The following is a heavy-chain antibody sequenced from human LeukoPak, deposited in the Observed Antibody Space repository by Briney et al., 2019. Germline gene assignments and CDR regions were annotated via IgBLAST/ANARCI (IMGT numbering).Heavy chain of an antibody. CDR2: IKHSGST. V-gene: IGHV4-34*01. CDR3: ATRRRGYYDSSRVFDI. J-gene: IGHJ3*02. Sequence: SETLSMNCAVYGWSFRGYYWRWIRQPPGKGLKWNEEIKHSGSTNYIAFLKCLVTILVGTSKSQFSLELSSVTAADAAVYYCATRRRGYYDSSRVFDIWGQGTMVTVSS. D-gene: IGHD3-22*01. CDR1: GWSFRGYY.